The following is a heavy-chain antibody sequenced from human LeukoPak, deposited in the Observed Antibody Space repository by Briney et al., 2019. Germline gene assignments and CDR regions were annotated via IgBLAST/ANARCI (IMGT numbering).Heavy chain of an antibody. Sequence: PGGSLRPSCAASGFTFSIYAMDWVRQAPGKGLGWVAVISYDGSNKYYADSVKGRFTISRDNSKNTLYLKMNSLRAEDTAVYYWARGTGLPRYCSSTSCYLEGMDVWGQGTTVTASS. D-gene: IGHD2-2*01. V-gene: IGHV3-30*04. CDR1: GFTFSIYA. CDR2: ISYDGSNK. CDR3: ARGTGLPRYCSSTSCYLEGMDV. J-gene: IGHJ6*02.